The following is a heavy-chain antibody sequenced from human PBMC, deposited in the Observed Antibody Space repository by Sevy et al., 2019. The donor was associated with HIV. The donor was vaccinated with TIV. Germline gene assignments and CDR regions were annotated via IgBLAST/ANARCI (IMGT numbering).Heavy chain of an antibody. CDR2: ISGSGIST. Sequence: GGSLRLSCAASGFTFSSYAMSWVRQAPGKGLQSVSAISGSGISTYYADSVKGRFTISRDNSKNTLYLQMNNRRAEDTAVFYCAKGIGXSGYETDYWGQGTLVTVSS. V-gene: IGHV3-23*01. D-gene: IGHD5-12*01. CDR3: AKGIGXSGYETDY. J-gene: IGHJ4*02. CDR1: GFTFSSYA.